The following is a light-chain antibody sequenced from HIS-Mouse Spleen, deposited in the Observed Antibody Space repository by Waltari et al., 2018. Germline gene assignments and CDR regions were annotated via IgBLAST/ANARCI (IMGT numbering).Light chain of an antibody. CDR2: AAS. CDR3: QQYYSFPYT. Sequence: AIWMTQSPSLLSASTGDRVTISCQMSQGISSYLAWYQQKPWKAPELLIYAASTLQSGVPSRFSGSGSGTDFTLTISCLQSEDFATYYCQQYYSFPYTFGQGTKLEIK. V-gene: IGKV1D-8*02. J-gene: IGKJ2*01. CDR1: QGISSY.